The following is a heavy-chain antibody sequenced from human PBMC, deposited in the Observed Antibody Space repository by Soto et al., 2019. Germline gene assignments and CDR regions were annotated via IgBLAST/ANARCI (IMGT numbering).Heavy chain of an antibody. CDR2: ISASATQT. CDR1: GFNFNIYA. Sequence: EARILESGGGLAQPGGSLKISCTASGFNFNIYAMSWVRQAPGKGLEWVSGISASATQTYYAESVKGRFAISRDSSKSTLYLQLDSLTPEDTARYYCAKPITAGGSNSWGPGTLVAVSS. V-gene: IGHV3-23*01. D-gene: IGHD3-10*01. CDR3: AKPITAGGSNS. J-gene: IGHJ5*02.